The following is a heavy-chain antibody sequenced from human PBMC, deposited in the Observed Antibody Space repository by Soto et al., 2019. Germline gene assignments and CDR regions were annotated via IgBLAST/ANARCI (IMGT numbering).Heavy chain of an antibody. D-gene: IGHD3-3*01. Sequence: SETLSLTCAVSGGSISSSNWWSWVRQPPGKGLEWIGEIYHSGSTNYNPSLKSRVTISVDKSKNQFSLKLSSVTAADTAVYYCARVRVDFWSGPSHYYYYGMDVWGQGTTVTVSS. CDR1: GGSISSSNW. CDR2: IYHSGST. CDR3: ARVRVDFWSGPSHYYYYGMDV. J-gene: IGHJ6*02. V-gene: IGHV4-4*02.